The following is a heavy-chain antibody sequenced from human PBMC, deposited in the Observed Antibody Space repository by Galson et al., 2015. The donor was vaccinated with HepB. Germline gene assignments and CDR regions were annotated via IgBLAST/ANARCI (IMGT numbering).Heavy chain of an antibody. D-gene: IGHD3-3*01. CDR1: GSSFTSYW. J-gene: IGHJ3*02. Sequence: QSGAEVKKPGESLRISCKGSGSSFTSYWISWVRQMPGKGLEWMGRIDPSDSYTNYSPSFQGHVTISADKSISTAYLQWSSLKASDTAMYYCARLEGYDFWSGYRLTDALDIWGQGTMVTVSS. CDR2: IDPSDSYT. CDR3: ARLEGYDFWSGYRLTDALDI. V-gene: IGHV5-10-1*01.